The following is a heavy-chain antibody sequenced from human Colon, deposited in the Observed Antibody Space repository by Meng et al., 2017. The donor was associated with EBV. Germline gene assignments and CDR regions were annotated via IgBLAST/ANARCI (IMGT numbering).Heavy chain of an antibody. CDR1: GGSISSSHYY. J-gene: IGHJ4*02. CDR2: IYHSGST. CDR3: ARRRGGSGRDC. D-gene: IGHD3-10*01. Sequence: QLQLQSPGPGRGEPSETLSRTCTVSGGSISSSHYYGGWVRQPPGKGLQWIGTIYHSGSTSYNPSLQSRVTMFVDTSKNQFALMLTSVTATDTAVYYCARRRGGSGRDCWGQGTLVTVSS. V-gene: IGHV4-39*01.